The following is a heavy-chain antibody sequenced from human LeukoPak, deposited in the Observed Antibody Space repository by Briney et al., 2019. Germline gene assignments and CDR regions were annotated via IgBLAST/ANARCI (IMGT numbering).Heavy chain of an antibody. CDR1: GYTFTGYY. V-gene: IGHV1-2*02. Sequence: ASVKVSCKASGYTFTGYYMHWVRQAPGQGLEWMGWINPNSGGTNYAQKFQGRVTMTRDTSISTAYMELSRLRSDDTAVYYCARPIAAAGKRANWFDPWGQGTLVTVSS. J-gene: IGHJ5*02. CDR3: ARPIAAAGKRANWFDP. CDR2: INPNSGGT. D-gene: IGHD6-13*01.